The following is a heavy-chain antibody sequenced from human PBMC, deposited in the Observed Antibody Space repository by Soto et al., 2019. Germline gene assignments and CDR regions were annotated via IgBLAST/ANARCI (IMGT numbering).Heavy chain of an antibody. Sequence: EVQLLESGGNLVQPGGSLRLSCAASGFSLKNYAMTWVRQAPGKGLEWVSGITGSGDKTYYADSVKGRFIISRDNSENTLYLQMNSLRAADTALYYCASDCSSSSCSVWRYWGQGTQVTVSS. D-gene: IGHD2-2*01. CDR2: ITGSGDKT. J-gene: IGHJ4*02. CDR3: ASDCSSSSCSVWRY. CDR1: GFSLKNYA. V-gene: IGHV3-23*01.